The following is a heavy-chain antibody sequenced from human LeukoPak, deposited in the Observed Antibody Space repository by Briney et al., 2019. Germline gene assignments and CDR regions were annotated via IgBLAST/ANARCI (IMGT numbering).Heavy chain of an antibody. CDR2: ISESGGST. V-gene: IGHV3-23*01. J-gene: IGHJ6*02. Sequence: PGGSLRLSCAASGFRFISYAMTWVRRAPGKGLEWVSSISESGGSTYYADSVKGRFTISRDNSKNTLYLQMNSLRAEDTAVYYCAKAAYYYGMDVWGQGTTVTVSS. CDR3: AKAAYYYGMDV. CDR1: GFRFISYA.